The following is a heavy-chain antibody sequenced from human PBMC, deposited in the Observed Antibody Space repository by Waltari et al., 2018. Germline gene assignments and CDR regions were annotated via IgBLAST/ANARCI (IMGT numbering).Heavy chain of an antibody. CDR3: ARSKVIGAAAGTLDAFDI. V-gene: IGHV2-70*15. CDR1: GFSLSTSGMC. CDR2: IDWDDDK. Sequence: QVTLRESGPALVKPTQTLTLTCTFSGFSLSTSGMCVSWIRQPPGKALEWLARIDWDDDKYYSTSLKTRLTISKDTSKNQVVLTMTNMDPVDTATYYCARSKVIGAAAGTLDAFDIWGQGTMVTVSS. J-gene: IGHJ3*02. D-gene: IGHD6-13*01.